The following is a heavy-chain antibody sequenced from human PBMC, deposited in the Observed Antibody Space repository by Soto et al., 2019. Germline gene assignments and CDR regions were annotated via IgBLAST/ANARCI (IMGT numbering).Heavy chain of an antibody. J-gene: IGHJ4*02. D-gene: IGHD4-17*01. CDR1: GYTFTSYA. CDR2: INAGNGNT. Sequence: QVQLVQSGAEVKKPGASVKVSCKASGYTFTSYAMHWVRQAPGQRLEWMGWINAGNGNTKYSQKFQGRVTITRDTSASTAYMELSSLRSEDTAVYYCARDLPDYGDYEGGLDYWGQGTLVTVSS. CDR3: ARDLPDYGDYEGGLDY. V-gene: IGHV1-3*01.